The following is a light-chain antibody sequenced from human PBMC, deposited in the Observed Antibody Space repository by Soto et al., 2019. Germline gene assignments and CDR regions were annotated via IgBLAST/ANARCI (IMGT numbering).Light chain of an antibody. CDR3: HQYSSSPPT. V-gene: IGKV3-20*01. CDR2: GAS. CDR1: QSVSNNY. J-gene: IGKJ5*01. Sequence: EIVLTQSPGTLSLSPGERVTLSCRASQSVSNNYLAWYQHKPGQAPRLLIYGASSRATGLPDRFRGSGSGTDFTLAITRLEPEDFAVYSCHQYSSSPPTFGQGTRLEIK.